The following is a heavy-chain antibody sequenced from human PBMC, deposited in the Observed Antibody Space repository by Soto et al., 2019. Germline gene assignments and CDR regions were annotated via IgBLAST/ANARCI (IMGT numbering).Heavy chain of an antibody. CDR2: IHYSGTT. D-gene: IGHD6-13*01. J-gene: IGHJ4*02. CDR3: AAGEASSRNLAPYYLDF. Sequence: PSETLSLTCTVSGGSMRNYFWTWIRQPPGKGLEWIGYIHYSGTTSFFPSYNPSLRSRVTISEGTSKNQFSLKLLSVITADTAVYFCAAGEASSRNLAPYYLDFWGQGTLVTV. V-gene: IGHV4-59*01. CDR1: GGSMRNYF.